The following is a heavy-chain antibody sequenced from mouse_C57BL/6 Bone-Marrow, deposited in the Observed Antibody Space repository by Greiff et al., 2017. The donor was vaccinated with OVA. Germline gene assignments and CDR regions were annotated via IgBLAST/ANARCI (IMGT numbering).Heavy chain of an antibody. CDR1: SPTTPLFDY. Sequence: EVKLQESGPGLVKPSQSLSLTCSVTSPTTPLFDYWNWIRQFPGNNLEWMGYISYDGSNNYNPSLKNRISITRDTSKNQFFLKLNSVTTEDTATYYCARDDYGSSLPCDYWGQGTTLTVSS. J-gene: IGHJ2*01. CDR3: ARDDYGSSLPCDY. V-gene: IGHV3-6*01. CDR2: ISYDGSN. D-gene: IGHD1-1*01.